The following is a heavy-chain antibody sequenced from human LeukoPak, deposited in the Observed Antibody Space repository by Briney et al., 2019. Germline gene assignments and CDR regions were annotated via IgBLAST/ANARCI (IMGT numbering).Heavy chain of an antibody. CDR1: GGSFSGYY. CDR3: ARDHGSAYYRAPRH. CDR2: INHSGST. Sequence: SETLSLTCAVYGGSFSGYYWSWIRQPPGKGLEWIGEINHSGSTNYNPSLKSRVTISVDTSKNQFSLKLSSVTAADTAVYYCARDHGSAYYRAPRHWGQGTLVTVSS. V-gene: IGHV4-34*01. J-gene: IGHJ4*02. D-gene: IGHD3-10*01.